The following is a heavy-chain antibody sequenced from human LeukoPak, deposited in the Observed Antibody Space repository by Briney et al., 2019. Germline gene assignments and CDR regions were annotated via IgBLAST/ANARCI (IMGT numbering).Heavy chain of an antibody. V-gene: IGHV1-2*02. D-gene: IGHD2-2*01. J-gene: IGHJ4*02. CDR3: ARALYHTFDY. Sequence: ASVRVSCKASGYTFTGSYMHWVRQAPGQGLEWMGWINPNSGGTNYAQKFQGRVTMTRDTSISTAYMELRSLRSDDTAVYYCARALYHTFDYWGQGTLVTVSS. CDR1: GYTFTGSY. CDR2: INPNSGGT.